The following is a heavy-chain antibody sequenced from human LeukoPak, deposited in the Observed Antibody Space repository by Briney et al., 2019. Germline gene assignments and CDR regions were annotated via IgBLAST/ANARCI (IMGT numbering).Heavy chain of an antibody. D-gene: IGHD3-10*01. CDR2: ISYDGSNK. V-gene: IGHV3-30*03. CDR3: ARDMVPDEYYFDY. Sequence: GGSLRLSCAASGFTFRSYGFHWVRQAPGKGLEWVAVISYDGSNKYYADSVKGRFTISRDNSKNTLYLQMNSLRAEDTAVYYCARDMVPDEYYFDYWGQGTLVTVSS. J-gene: IGHJ4*02. CDR1: GFTFRSYG.